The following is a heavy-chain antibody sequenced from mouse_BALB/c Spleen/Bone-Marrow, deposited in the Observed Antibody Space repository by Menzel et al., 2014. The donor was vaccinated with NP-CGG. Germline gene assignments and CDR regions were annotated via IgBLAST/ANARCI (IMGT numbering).Heavy chain of an antibody. D-gene: IGHD2-4*01. CDR3: ARYDYGLDY. J-gene: IGHJ2*01. V-gene: IGHV1S126*01. Sequence: VHLVESGPQLVRPGASVKISCKASGYSFTNYWMHWVKQRPGQGLEWIGVIDPSDSETRLNQKFKDKATLTVDKSSITAYMQLSSPTSEDSAVYYCARYDYGLDYWGQDTTLTVSS. CDR2: IDPSDSET. CDR1: GYSFTNYW.